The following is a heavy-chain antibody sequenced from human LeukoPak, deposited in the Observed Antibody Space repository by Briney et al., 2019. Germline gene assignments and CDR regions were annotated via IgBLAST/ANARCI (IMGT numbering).Heavy chain of an antibody. D-gene: IGHD3-10*01. J-gene: IGHJ4*02. Sequence: PSETLSLTCTVSGGFISSGSYYWSWIRQPAGKGLEWIGRIYTSGSTNYNPSLKSRVTISLDTSKNQFSLKLSSVTAADTAVYYCARQEGYYGSGSYYPKGYFDYWGQGTLVTVSS. CDR1: GGFISSGSYY. V-gene: IGHV4-61*02. CDR2: IYTSGST. CDR3: ARQEGYYGSGSYYPKGYFDY.